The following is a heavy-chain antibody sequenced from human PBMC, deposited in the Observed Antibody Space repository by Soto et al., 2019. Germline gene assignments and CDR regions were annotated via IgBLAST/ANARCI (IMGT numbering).Heavy chain of an antibody. Sequence: SETLSLTCAVYGGSFSGYYWSWIRQPPGKGLEWIGEINHSGSTNYNPSLKSRVTISVDTSKNQFSLKLSSVTAADTAVYYCARVGLRSYDYWGQGTLVTVYS. V-gene: IGHV4-34*01. CDR3: ARVGLRSYDY. D-gene: IGHD3-3*01. J-gene: IGHJ4*02. CDR2: INHSGST. CDR1: GGSFSGYY.